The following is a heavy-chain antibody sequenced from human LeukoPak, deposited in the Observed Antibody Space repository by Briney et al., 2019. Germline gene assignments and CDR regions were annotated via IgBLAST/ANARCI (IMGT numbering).Heavy chain of an antibody. Sequence: SETLSLTCAVYGGSFSGYYWSWIRQPPGKGLEWIGEINHSGSTNYNPSLKSRVTISVDTSKNQFSLKLSSVTAADTAVYYCASMIAEDAFDIWGQGTMVTVSS. CDR3: ASMIAEDAFDI. D-gene: IGHD3-22*01. J-gene: IGHJ3*02. V-gene: IGHV4-34*01. CDR1: GGSFSGYY. CDR2: INHSGST.